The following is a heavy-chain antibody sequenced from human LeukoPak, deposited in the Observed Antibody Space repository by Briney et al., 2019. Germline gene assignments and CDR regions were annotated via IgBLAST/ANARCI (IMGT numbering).Heavy chain of an antibody. D-gene: IGHD1-26*01. Sequence: GASLRLSCAASGFTFSNCAMTCVRQAAGKGLEWVSHISGSGDSTYYADSVKGRFTSSRDNSKSTLYLQMNNLRAGDTAVYYCAKNRGGSSYDAFDIWGQGTMVTVSS. CDR3: AKNRGGSSYDAFDI. CDR2: ISGSGDST. J-gene: IGHJ3*02. CDR1: GFTFSNCA. V-gene: IGHV3-23*01.